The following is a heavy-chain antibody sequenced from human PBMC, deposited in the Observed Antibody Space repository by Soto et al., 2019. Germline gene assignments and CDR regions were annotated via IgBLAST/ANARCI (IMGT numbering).Heavy chain of an antibody. Sequence: QVQLVQSGAEVKNPGASVKISCVGSGYTFTTSAIHWVRQAPGQGLEWMGWINGGHGKTRYSKKFKGRVAFTRDTPPGTAYMELSSLGSEDATFYYCARAGQDCGGDCYSTHFDYCGQGTLGTVSS. CDR3: ARAGQDCGGDCYSTHFDY. CDR2: INGGHGKT. V-gene: IGHV1-3*01. CDR1: GYTFTTSA. D-gene: IGHD2-21*02. J-gene: IGHJ4*02.